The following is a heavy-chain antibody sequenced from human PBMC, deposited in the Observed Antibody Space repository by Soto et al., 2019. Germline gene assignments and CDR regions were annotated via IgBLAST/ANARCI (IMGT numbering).Heavy chain of an antibody. J-gene: IGHJ4*02. Sequence: SVKVSCKASGGTFSNYPINWVRQAPGQGLEWMGKITPVLDIPNYAQKFQGRLTMKADKSTSTAYMELSSLRSEDSAVYYCASTTHYYDTSGYFPFDSWGQGTLVTVSS. CDR2: ITPVLDIP. CDR3: ASTTHYYDTSGYFPFDS. D-gene: IGHD3-22*01. CDR1: GGTFSNYP. V-gene: IGHV1-69*02.